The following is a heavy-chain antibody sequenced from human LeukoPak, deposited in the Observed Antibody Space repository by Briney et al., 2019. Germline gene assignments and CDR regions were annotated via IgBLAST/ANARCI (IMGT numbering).Heavy chain of an antibody. D-gene: IGHD3-9*01. J-gene: IGHJ4*02. CDR1: GFTFSSYS. V-gene: IGHV3-21*01. CDR2: ISSSSSYI. CDR3: ARGAYYDISSLGY. Sequence: GGSLRLSCAASGFTFSSYSMNWVRQAPGKGLELVSSISSSSSYIYYADSVKGRFTISRDNAKNSLYLQMNSLRAEDTAVYYCARGAYYDISSLGYWGQGTLVTVSS.